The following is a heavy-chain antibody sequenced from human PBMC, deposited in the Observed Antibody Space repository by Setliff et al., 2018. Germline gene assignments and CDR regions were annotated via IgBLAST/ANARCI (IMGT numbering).Heavy chain of an antibody. CDR3: YTWLLYSSSWYRDH. V-gene: IGHV3-72*01. CDR1: GFTFGDHF. Sequence: PGGSLRFSCAASGFTFGDHFMDWVRQPPGKGLEWVGRIKNKVNTFSTQYAASVNGRFSISRDDSKSSLYLQMSSLKTEDTAVYYCYTWLLYSSSWYRDHWGQGTLVTVSS. D-gene: IGHD6-13*01. CDR2: IKNKVNTFST. J-gene: IGHJ4*02.